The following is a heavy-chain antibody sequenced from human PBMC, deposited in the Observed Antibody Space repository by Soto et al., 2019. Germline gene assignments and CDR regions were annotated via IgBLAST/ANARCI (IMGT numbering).Heavy chain of an antibody. Sequence: SETLSLTCTVSGGSISSYYWSWIRQPPGKGLEWIGYIYYSGSTSYNPSLKSRVTISVDTSKNQFSLKLSSVTAADTAVYYCARYYYDSSGYPKFDYWGQGTLVTVSS. D-gene: IGHD3-22*01. J-gene: IGHJ4*02. CDR2: IYYSGST. V-gene: IGHV4-59*01. CDR3: ARYYYDSSGYPKFDY. CDR1: GGSISSYY.